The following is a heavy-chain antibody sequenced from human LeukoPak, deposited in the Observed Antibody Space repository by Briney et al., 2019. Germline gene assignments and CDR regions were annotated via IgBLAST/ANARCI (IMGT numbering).Heavy chain of an antibody. CDR3: ARRGPGLATFP. V-gene: IGHV4-39*01. CDR1: GGSISSSVYY. Sequence: PSETLSLTCTVSGGSISSSVYYWGWIRQPPGKGLEWVGSIYYSGSTYYNPSLKSRVSISVDTSKNQFSLKLSSVTAADTAVYFCARRGPGLATFPWGQGTLVTVSS. J-gene: IGHJ5*02. CDR2: IYYSGST. D-gene: IGHD6-13*01.